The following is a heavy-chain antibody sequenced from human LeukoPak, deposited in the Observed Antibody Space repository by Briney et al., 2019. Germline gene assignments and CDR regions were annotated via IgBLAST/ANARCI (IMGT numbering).Heavy chain of an antibody. Sequence: ASVKASCKASGYTFTSYDINWVRQATGQGLEWMGWMNPNSGNTGYVQKFQGRVTITRNTSISTAYMELSSLRSEDTAVYYCARSLTQMITFGGVIVSFDYWGQGTLVTVSS. J-gene: IGHJ4*02. V-gene: IGHV1-8*03. CDR1: GYTFTSYD. D-gene: IGHD3-16*02. CDR3: ARSLTQMITFGGVIVSFDY. CDR2: MNPNSGNT.